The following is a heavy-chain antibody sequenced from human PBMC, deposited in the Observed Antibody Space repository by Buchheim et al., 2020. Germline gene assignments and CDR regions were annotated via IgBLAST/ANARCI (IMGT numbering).Heavy chain of an antibody. CDR2: IYHDGSS. CDR3: ASPFTSSYDFDY. V-gene: IGHV4-39*01. CDR1: GGSISRTIYY. J-gene: IGHJ4*02. D-gene: IGHD3-16*01. Sequence: QLQLQESDPGLVKPSETLSLTCSVSGGSISRTIYYLGWIRKPPGKGLEWIGSIYHDGSSYYNPSLKSRVNLSADTSKNQFSLKLSSVTAADTAVYYCASPFTSSYDFDYWGQGTL.